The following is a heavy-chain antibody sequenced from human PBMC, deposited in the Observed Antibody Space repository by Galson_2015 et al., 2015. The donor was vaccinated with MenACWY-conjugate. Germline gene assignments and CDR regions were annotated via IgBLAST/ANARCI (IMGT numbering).Heavy chain of an antibody. D-gene: IGHD6-19*01. V-gene: IGHV3-13*01. Sequence: SLRLSCAASGFTFSSYDMHWVRQATGKGLEWVSAIGTAGDTYYPGSVKGRFTISRENAKNSLYLQMNSLRAEDTAVYYCARETIKGSRYSSGWGVAYHGMDVWGQGTTVTVSS. CDR3: ARETIKGSRYSSGWGVAYHGMDV. CDR2: IGTAGDT. CDR1: GFTFSSYD. J-gene: IGHJ6*02.